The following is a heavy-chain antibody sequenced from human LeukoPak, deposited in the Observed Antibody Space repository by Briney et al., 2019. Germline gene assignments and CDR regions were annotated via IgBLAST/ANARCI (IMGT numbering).Heavy chain of an antibody. J-gene: IGHJ4*02. CDR1: VFTFTNYA. V-gene: IGHV3-23*01. D-gene: IGHD6-19*01. CDR2: ICGSVAGT. Sequence: AGSLRLSCAPTVFTFTNYAMSWVRQAPQNGRECVSTICGSVAGTYYADSVKGRFTISRDNSKNTLYLQMNRLRAEDMAVYYCAKELGPNSGWFFTFDSWGEGTLVTVSS. CDR3: AKELGPNSGWFFTFDS.